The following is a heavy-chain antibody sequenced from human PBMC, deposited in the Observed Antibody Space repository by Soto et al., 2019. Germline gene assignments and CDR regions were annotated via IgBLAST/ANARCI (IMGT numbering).Heavy chain of an antibody. CDR2: ISYDGSNK. D-gene: IGHD3-22*01. J-gene: IGHJ4*02. Sequence: GGSLRLSCAASGFTFSSYAMHWVRQAPGKGLEWVAVISYDGSNKYYADSVKGRFTISRDNSKNTLYLQMNSLRAEDTAVYYCARGYYYYSSGYDGCFDYWGQGTLVTVSS. CDR1: GFTFSSYA. CDR3: ARGYYYYSSGYDGCFDY. V-gene: IGHV3-30-3*01.